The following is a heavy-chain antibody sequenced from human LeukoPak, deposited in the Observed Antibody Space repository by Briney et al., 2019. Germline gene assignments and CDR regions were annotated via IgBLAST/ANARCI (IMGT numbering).Heavy chain of an antibody. Sequence: PGGSLRLSCAASGFTFSNYNMNWVRQAPGKGLEWVSCISISSNYIYYPDSVKGRFTNSRDNAKNSLYLQMNSLRAEDTAVYYCARDGGGGLDYWGQGTLVTVSS. CDR3: ARDGGGGLDY. CDR1: GFTFSNYN. V-gene: IGHV3-21*01. D-gene: IGHD2-15*01. CDR2: ISISSNYI. J-gene: IGHJ4*02.